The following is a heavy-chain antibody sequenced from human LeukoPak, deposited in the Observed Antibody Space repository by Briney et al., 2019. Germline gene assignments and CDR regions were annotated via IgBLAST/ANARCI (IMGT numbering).Heavy chain of an antibody. CDR3: ARRYGSGSYLGENWFDP. J-gene: IGHJ5*02. D-gene: IGHD3-10*01. CDR2: IYYSGST. V-gene: IGHV4-34*09. CDR1: GGSFSGYY. Sequence: SETLSLTCAVYGGSFSGYYWSWIRQPPGKGLEWIGYIYYSGSTNYNPSLKSRVTISVDTSKNQFSLKLSSVTAADTAVYYCARRYGSGSYLGENWFDPWGQGTLVTVSS.